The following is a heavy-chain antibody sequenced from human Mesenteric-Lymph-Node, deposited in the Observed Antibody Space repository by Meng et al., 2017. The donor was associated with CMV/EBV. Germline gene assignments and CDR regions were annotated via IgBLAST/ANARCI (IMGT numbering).Heavy chain of an antibody. CDR3: APRDTGSFDY. CDR1: GYAFTANY. Sequence: ASVKVSCKASGYAFTANYIHWVRQAPGQGLEWMGWINPHSGGTTYAQRFQGRITMTMDTSISTAYMELNRLSSDDTAVYYCAPRDTGSFDYWGQGTLVTVSS. CDR2: INPHSGGT. V-gene: IGHV1-2*02. D-gene: IGHD2-8*02. J-gene: IGHJ4*02.